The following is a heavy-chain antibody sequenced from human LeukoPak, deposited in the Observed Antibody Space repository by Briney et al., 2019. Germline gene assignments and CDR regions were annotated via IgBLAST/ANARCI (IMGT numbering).Heavy chain of an antibody. Sequence: PSETLSLTCTVYGGSFSGYYWNWIRQPPGKGLEWIGEINHSGSTNYNLSLKSRITISVDTSKNQFSLKLSSVTAADTAVYYCARGGYYYMDVWGKGTTVTVSS. CDR1: GGSFSGYY. CDR3: ARGGYYYMDV. V-gene: IGHV4-34*01. J-gene: IGHJ6*03. CDR2: INHSGST.